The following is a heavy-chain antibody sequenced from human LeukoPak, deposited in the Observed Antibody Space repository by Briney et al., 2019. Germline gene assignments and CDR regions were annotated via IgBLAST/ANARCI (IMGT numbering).Heavy chain of an antibody. CDR2: IKQDGDEK. Sequence: PGGSLRLSCAASGSTFRSYAMGWVRQAPGKGLEWVANIKQDGDEKYYVDSVKGRFTISRDNAKNSLYLQMNSLRAEDTAVYYCARGITGTTFLWVGYYNMDVWGKGTTVTVS. CDR1: GSTFRSYA. J-gene: IGHJ6*03. CDR3: ARGITGTTFLWVGYYNMDV. D-gene: IGHD1-7*01. V-gene: IGHV3-7*01.